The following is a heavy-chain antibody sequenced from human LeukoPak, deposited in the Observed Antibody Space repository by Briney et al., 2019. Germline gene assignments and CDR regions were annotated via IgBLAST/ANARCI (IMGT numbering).Heavy chain of an antibody. CDR1: GFTFSSYA. CDR3: AKAAANGGFDY. V-gene: IGHV3-23*01. CDR2: ISGSGAGT. Sequence: GGSLRLSCAASGFTFSSYAMNWVRQAPGKGLEWVSAISGSGAGTYYADSVKGRFTISRDNSKNTLYLQMNSLRAEDTAVYYCAKAAANGGFDYWGQGTLVTVSS. J-gene: IGHJ4*02. D-gene: IGHD3-10*01.